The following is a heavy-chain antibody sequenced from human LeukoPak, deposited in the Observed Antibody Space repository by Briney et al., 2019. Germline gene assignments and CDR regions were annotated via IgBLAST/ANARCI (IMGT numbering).Heavy chain of an antibody. V-gene: IGHV4-39*07. J-gene: IGHJ4*02. D-gene: IGHD6-19*01. CDR2: VYYSGTT. CDR1: GGSITSYY. Sequence: SETLSLTCTVSGGSITSYYWGWIRQPPGKALEWIGSVYYSGTTSYNPSLKSRVTISVDMSKNHFSLRLSSVTAADTAMYYCARGTLYSGWSYYFDYWGQGTLVTVSS. CDR3: ARGTLYSGWSYYFDY.